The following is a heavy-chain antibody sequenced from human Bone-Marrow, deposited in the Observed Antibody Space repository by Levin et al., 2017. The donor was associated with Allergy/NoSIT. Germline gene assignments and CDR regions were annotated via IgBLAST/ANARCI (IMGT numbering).Heavy chain of an antibody. J-gene: IGHJ4*02. CDR3: ARVAVRFYDGSPLGLSDY. CDR1: AGSISSPNYY. V-gene: IGHV4-39*02. CDR2: IYHSGRT. Sequence: SGGSLRLSCTVSAGSISSPNYYWGWVRQPPGTGLEWIGSIYHSGRTSSNPSLKSRVSMSVDTSTNNFSLELTSVTAADTAIYYCARVAVRFYDGSPLGLSDYWGPGTLVTVSS. D-gene: IGHD3-16*01.